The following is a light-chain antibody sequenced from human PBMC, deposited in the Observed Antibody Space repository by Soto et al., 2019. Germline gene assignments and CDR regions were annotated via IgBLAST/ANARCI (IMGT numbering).Light chain of an antibody. CDR3: QQFASSPLT. CDR2: GTS. Sequence: EIVLTQSPGTLSLSPGERATLSCRASQSVGNRYFAWYQQKPGQAPRLLIYGTSSRATGIPDRFSGSGSGTDFTLTISRLDAEDFAVYYCQQFASSPLTFGGGTKVEIK. CDR1: QSVGNRY. J-gene: IGKJ4*01. V-gene: IGKV3-20*01.